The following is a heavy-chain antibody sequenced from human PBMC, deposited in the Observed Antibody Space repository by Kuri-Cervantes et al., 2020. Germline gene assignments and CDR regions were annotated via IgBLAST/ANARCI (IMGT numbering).Heavy chain of an antibody. Sequence: SVKVSCKASGGTFSSYAISWVRQAPGQGLEWMGGIIPIFGTANYAQKFQGRVTITTDESTSTAYMELSSLRSEDTAVYYCARGELVYDYYYYYIDVWGKGTTVTVSS. V-gene: IGHV1-69*05. J-gene: IGHJ6*03. CDR3: ARGELVYDYYYYYIDV. D-gene: IGHD2-8*01. CDR2: IIPIFGTA. CDR1: GGTFSSYA.